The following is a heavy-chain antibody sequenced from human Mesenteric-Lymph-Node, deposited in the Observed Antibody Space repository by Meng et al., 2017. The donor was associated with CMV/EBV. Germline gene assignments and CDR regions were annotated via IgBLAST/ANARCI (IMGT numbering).Heavy chain of an antibody. Sequence: GSLRLSCTVSGGSISRTSYYWGWIRQPPGKGLEWIGSMYYSGSTYYNPSLKSRVTLSLDTSNNQFSLKLSSVTAADTAVYYCARYSNYPYYFYEMDVWGRGTTVTVSS. CDR1: GGSISRTSYY. V-gene: IGHV4-39*07. CDR2: MYYSGST. J-gene: IGHJ6*02. D-gene: IGHD4-11*01. CDR3: ARYSNYPYYFYEMDV.